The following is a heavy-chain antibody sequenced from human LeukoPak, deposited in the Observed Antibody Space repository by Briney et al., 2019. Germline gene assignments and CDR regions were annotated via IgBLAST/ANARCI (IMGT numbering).Heavy chain of an antibody. D-gene: IGHD6-6*01. CDR2: INSGGSA. CDR1: GFAVSAAY. Sequence: GGSLRLSCEASGFAVSAAYMSWVRQAPGKGLEWVSLINSGGSAYYADSVKGRFTISRDMSKNTLYLQMNRLRSEDTAVYYCARTLIEYSVSSCYFDYWGQGTLVTVSS. CDR3: ARTLIEYSVSSCYFDY. J-gene: IGHJ4*02. V-gene: IGHV3-66*01.